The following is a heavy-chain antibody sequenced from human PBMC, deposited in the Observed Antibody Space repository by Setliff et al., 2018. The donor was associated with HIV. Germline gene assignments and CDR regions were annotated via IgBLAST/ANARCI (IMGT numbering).Heavy chain of an antibody. CDR2: IDADNGNT. Sequence: KVSCKASGYTLTSYAITWVRQAPGQGLEWVGWIDADNGNTNYAQKFRGRVTMTTDTSTNTAYMEVRSLTSDDTAVYYCVRVTADRTNYYYYMDVWDKGTTVTVSS. J-gene: IGHJ6*03. CDR1: GYTLTSYA. V-gene: IGHV1-18*01. CDR3: VRVTADRTNYYYYMDV. D-gene: IGHD4-17*01.